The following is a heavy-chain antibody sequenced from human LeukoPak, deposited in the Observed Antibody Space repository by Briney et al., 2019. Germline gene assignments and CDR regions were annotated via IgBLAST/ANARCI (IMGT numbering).Heavy chain of an antibody. D-gene: IGHD2-21*01. Sequence: SETLSLTCAVHGGSFSGYYWSWIRQPPGKGLEWIGEINHSGSTNYNPSLKSRVTISVDTSKNQFSLKLSSVTAADTAVYYCARGSKGLLFLLNGFDYWGQGTLVTVSS. CDR1: GGSFSGYY. CDR3: ARGSKGLLFLLNGFDY. V-gene: IGHV4-34*01. CDR2: INHSGST. J-gene: IGHJ4*02.